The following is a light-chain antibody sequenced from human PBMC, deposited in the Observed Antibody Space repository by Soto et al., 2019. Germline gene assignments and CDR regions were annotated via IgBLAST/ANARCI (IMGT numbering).Light chain of an antibody. CDR1: QAVNTR. Sequence: EIVLTQSPATLSSFPGDRVTLSCRASQAVNTRLAWYQHKPGQAPRLLIYLASNRAAGVPARFSGSGSGTDFTLTISDVEPEDFAVYYCQQRSNWPSITFGQGTRLEI. CDR3: QQRSNWPSIT. J-gene: IGKJ5*01. V-gene: IGKV3-11*01. CDR2: LAS.